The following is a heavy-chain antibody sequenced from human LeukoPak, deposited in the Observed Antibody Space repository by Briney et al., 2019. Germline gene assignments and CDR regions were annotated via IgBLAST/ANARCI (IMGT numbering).Heavy chain of an antibody. CDR2: ISSSGSTI. CDR3: AREAAGYDSSGYYYAFDY. D-gene: IGHD3-22*01. J-gene: IGHJ4*02. CDR1: GFTFSDYY. Sequence: PGGSLTLSCAASGFTFSDYYMSWIRQAPGKGLEWVSYISSSGSTIYYADSVKGRFTISRDNAKNSLYLQMNSLRAEDTALYYCAREAAGYDSSGYYYAFDYWGQGTLVTVSS. V-gene: IGHV3-11*01.